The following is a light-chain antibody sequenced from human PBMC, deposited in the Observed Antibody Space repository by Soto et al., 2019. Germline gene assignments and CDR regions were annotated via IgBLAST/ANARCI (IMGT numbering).Light chain of an antibody. CDR2: GVT. Sequence: QSALTQPASVSGSPGQSITISFTGTDSDVGGYNFVSWYQQHPGKAPKLMIYGVTNRPSGASNRFSGSKSDNKASLTISGLQAEDDANYYCSSFRRSKTPHVLFGGGTTHTVL. V-gene: IGLV2-14*01. CDR3: SSFRRSKTPHVL. J-gene: IGLJ2*01. CDR1: DSDVGGYNF.